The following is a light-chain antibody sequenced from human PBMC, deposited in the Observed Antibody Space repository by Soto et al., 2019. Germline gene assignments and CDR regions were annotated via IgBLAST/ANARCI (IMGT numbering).Light chain of an antibody. CDR2: GAS. CDR1: QSVNSN. CDR3: QEYNTWPWT. Sequence: EIVLTQSPGTLSLSPLEIATLSFMASQSVNSNLAWYQQKLGQAPRVLIYGASTRATGIPDRFSGSGSGTEFILTISSLQSEDFAVYYCQEYNTWPWTFGQGTKVDI. J-gene: IGKJ1*01. V-gene: IGKV3-15*01.